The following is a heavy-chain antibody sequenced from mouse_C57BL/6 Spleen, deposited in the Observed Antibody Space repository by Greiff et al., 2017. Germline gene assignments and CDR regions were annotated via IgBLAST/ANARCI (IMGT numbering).Heavy chain of an antibody. D-gene: IGHD2-5*01. Sequence: EVMLVESGAELVRPGASVKLSCTASGFNIKDDYMHWVKQRPEQGLEWIGWIDPKNGDTEYASKFQGKATITADTSSNTAYLQLSSLTSEDTAVYYCTTGSNYVWYFDVWGTGTTVTVSS. V-gene: IGHV14-4*01. CDR2: IDPKNGDT. CDR1: GFNIKDDY. J-gene: IGHJ1*03. CDR3: TTGSNYVWYFDV.